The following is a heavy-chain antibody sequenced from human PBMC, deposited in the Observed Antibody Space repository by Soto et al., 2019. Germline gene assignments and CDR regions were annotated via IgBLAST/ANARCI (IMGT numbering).Heavy chain of an antibody. CDR3: ARGQGSMVPGPFDY. Sequence: ASVKVSCKASGDTFSSYGISWVRQAPGQGLEFMGGIIPKFGTTNYAQKFRGRVTITRNTSISTAYMELSSLRSEDTAVYYCARGQGSMVPGPFDYWGQGTLVTVSS. V-gene: IGHV1-69*05. J-gene: IGHJ4*02. D-gene: IGHD3-10*01. CDR2: IIPKFGTT. CDR1: GDTFSSYG.